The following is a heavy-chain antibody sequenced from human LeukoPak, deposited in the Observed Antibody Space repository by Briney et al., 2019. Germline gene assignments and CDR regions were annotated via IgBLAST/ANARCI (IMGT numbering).Heavy chain of an antibody. CDR3: ARSNQADDY. Sequence: GGSLRLSCAASGFTFSSYWMHWVRQVPGKGLVWVARINPGGSSITYADSVKGRFTISRDNAKDTLYLQMDSLRAEDTGVYYCARSNQADDYWGQGTLATVSS. J-gene: IGHJ4*02. CDR1: GFTFSSYW. D-gene: IGHD1-14*01. V-gene: IGHV3-74*01. CDR2: INPGGSSI.